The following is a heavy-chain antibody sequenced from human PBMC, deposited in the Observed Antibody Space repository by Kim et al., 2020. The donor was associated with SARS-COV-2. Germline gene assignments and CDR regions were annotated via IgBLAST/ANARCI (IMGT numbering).Heavy chain of an antibody. Sequence: SETLSLTCTVSGGSISSSSYYWGWIRQPPGKGLEWIGSIYYSGSTYYNPSLKSRVTISVDTSKNQFSLKLSSVTAADTAVYYCAQYYEGAAAGNYFDYWGQGTLVTVSS. CDR2: IYYSGST. V-gene: IGHV4-39*01. CDR1: GGSISSSSYY. CDR3: AQYYEGAAAGNYFDY. J-gene: IGHJ4*02. D-gene: IGHD6-13*01.